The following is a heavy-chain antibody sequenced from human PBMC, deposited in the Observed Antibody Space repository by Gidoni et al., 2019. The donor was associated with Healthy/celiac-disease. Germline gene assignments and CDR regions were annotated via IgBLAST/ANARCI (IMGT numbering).Heavy chain of an antibody. J-gene: IGHJ4*02. CDR1: GFSPSTSGVG. CDR3: AHSSPIAAAGDY. V-gene: IGHV2-5*02. CDR2: IYWDDDK. Sequence: QITLKESGPTLVKPTQTLTLTCTSSGFSPSTSGVGVGWIRQPPGKALEWLALIYWDDDKRYSPSLKSRLTITKDTSKNQVVLTMTNMDPVDTATYYCAHSSPIAAAGDYWGQGTLVTVSS. D-gene: IGHD6-13*01.